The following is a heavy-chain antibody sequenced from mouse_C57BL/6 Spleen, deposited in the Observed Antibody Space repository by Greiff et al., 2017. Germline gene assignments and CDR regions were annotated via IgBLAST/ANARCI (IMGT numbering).Heavy chain of an antibody. Sequence: VQLQQSGAELVRPGASVTLSCKASGYTFTDYEMHWVKQTPVHGLEWIGAIDPETGGTAYNQKFKGKAILTADKSSSTAYMELRSLTSEDSAVXYSTTDYGSPLRYAMDYWGQGTSGTVSS. V-gene: IGHV1-15*01. J-gene: IGHJ4*01. CDR3: TTDYGSPLRYAMDY. CDR2: IDPETGGT. D-gene: IGHD1-1*01. CDR1: GYTFTDYE.